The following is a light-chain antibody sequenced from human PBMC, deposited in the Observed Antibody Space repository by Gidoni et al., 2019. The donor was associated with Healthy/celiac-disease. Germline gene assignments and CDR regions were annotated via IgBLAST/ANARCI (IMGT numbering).Light chain of an antibody. Sequence: DIVLTQSPGTLSLSPGERATHSCRASQSVSSSYLAWYQQKPGQAPRLLISGASSRATGNPDRFSGSGSGTDFTLTISRLEPEDFAVYYCQQYGSSPWTFGQGTKVEIK. CDR1: QSVSSSY. CDR2: GAS. CDR3: QQYGSSPWT. J-gene: IGKJ1*01. V-gene: IGKV3-20*01.